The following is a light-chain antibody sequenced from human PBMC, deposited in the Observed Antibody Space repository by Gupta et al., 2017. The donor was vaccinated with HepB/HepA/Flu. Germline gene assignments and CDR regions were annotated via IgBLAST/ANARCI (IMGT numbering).Light chain of an antibody. CDR2: KDS. V-gene: IGLV3-1*01. CDR3: QAADSSTEWRV. CDR1: KLGDKY. J-gene: IGLJ2*01. Sequence: SYELPQPPSVSVSPGQTASITCSGDKLGDKYACWYQQKPGQSPVLVIYKDSKRPSGIPERFSGANSGNTATLTISGTQAREEADYYCQAADSSTEWRVFGGGTKLTVL.